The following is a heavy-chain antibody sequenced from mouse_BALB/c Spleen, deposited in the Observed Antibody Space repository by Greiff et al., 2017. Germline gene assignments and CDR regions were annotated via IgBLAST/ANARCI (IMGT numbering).Heavy chain of an antibody. J-gene: IGHJ2*01. D-gene: IGHD1-1*01. CDR1: GYSFTSYY. CDR3: ARNYGSSYSY. Sequence: QVQLKQSGPELVKPGASVKISCKASGYSFTSYYIHWVKQRPGQGLEGIGWIFPGSGNTKYNEKFKGKATLTADTSSSTAYMQLSSLTSEDSAVYFCARNYGSSYSYWGQGTTLTVSS. V-gene: IGHV1-66*01. CDR2: IFPGSGNT.